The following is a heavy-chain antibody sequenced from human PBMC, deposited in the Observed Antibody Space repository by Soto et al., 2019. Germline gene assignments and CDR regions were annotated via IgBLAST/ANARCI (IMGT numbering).Heavy chain of an antibody. Sequence: PLETLSLTCTVSGGSISSSSHYWGWIRQPPGKGLEWIGYISYSGSTNYNPSLKSRVTTSLDTSKNQFSLKLSSVTAADTAIYYCASLNFDILTGYYAFDLWGQGTMVTVSS. CDR2: ISYSGST. J-gene: IGHJ3*01. CDR3: ASLNFDILTGYYAFDL. V-gene: IGHV4-61*05. CDR1: GGSISSSSHY. D-gene: IGHD3-9*01.